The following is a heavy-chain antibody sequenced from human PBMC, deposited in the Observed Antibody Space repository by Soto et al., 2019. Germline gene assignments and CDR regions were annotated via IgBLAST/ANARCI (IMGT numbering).Heavy chain of an antibody. CDR2: IKQDGSEQ. D-gene: IGHD3-3*01. Sequence: GGPLRLSCAASGCNSIGYVMSWVRQAPGKGLEWVANIKQDGSEQYCADSVKGRFTISRDNARNSLFLQMNSLTAEDTAVYYCAWPPFWSAPWGYWGQGTPVTVSS. CDR3: AWPPFWSAPWGY. CDR1: GCNSIGYV. J-gene: IGHJ4*02. V-gene: IGHV3-7*03.